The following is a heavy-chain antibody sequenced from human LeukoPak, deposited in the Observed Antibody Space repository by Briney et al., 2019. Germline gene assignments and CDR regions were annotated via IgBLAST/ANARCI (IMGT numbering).Heavy chain of an antibody. CDR3: ARRDISSGWSFDY. Sequence: PSGTLSLTCTVSGGSISNYYWSWIRQPAGKGLEWIGQIHTSGSTNYNPPLKSRVTMSVDTPENQLSLTIRSVTAADTAVYYCARRDISSGWSFDYWGQGTLVTVSS. CDR2: IHTSGST. D-gene: IGHD6-19*01. V-gene: IGHV4-4*07. J-gene: IGHJ4*02. CDR1: GGSISNYY.